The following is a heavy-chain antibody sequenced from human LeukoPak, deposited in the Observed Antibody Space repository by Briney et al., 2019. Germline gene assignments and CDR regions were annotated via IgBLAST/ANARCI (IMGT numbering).Heavy chain of an antibody. CDR3: VRVSSSWMVVGFDH. V-gene: IGHV4-39*07. Sequence: PSETLSLTCTVSGGSISSNNYYWGWIRQPPGKGLEWIGSISYSGNTYYNPSLKSRVTISVDTSKNQFSLKLSSVTAADTAVYYCVRVSSSWMVVGFDHWGQGTLVTVSS. D-gene: IGHD6-13*01. CDR2: ISYSGNT. J-gene: IGHJ4*02. CDR1: GGSISSNNYY.